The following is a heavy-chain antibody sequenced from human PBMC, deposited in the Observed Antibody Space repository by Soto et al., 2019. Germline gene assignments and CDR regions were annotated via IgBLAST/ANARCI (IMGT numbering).Heavy chain of an antibody. CDR3: AREGITIFGVVAYGMDV. CDR1: GGTFSSYA. V-gene: IGHV1-69*13. Sequence: GPPVKVSCKASGGTFSSYAISWVRQAPGQGLEWMGGIIPIFGTANYAQKFQGRVTITADESTSTAYMELSSLRSEDTAVYYCAREGITIFGVVAYGMDVWGQGTTVTV. D-gene: IGHD3-3*01. CDR2: IIPIFGTA. J-gene: IGHJ6*02.